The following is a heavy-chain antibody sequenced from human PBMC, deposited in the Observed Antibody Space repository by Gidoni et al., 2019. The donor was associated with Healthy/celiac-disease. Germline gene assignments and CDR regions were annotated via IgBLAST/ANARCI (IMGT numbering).Heavy chain of an antibody. J-gene: IGHJ4*02. CDR1: GFPFSSYA. V-gene: IGHV3-30-3*01. CDR2: ISYDGSNK. CDR3: ARGISGFDY. Sequence: QVQLVESGGGVVQPGRSLSLSCAASGFPFSSYAMHWVRQAPGKGLEWVAVISYDGSNKYYADSVKGRFTISRDNSKNTLYLQMNSLRAEDTAVYYCARGISGFDYWGQGTLVTVSS.